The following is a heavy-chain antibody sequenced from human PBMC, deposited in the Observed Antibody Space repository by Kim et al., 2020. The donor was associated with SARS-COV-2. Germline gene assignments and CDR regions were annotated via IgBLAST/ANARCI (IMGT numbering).Heavy chain of an antibody. CDR2: SYHSGST. CDR1: GGSISSSNW. J-gene: IGHJ4*02. Sequence: SETLSLTCGVSGGSISSSNWWSWVRQPPGKGLEWIGESYHSGSTNYNPSLKSRVTISVDKSKNQFSLNLTSVTAADTAVYYCARAPISEMATIDIWGQGTLVTVSS. CDR3: ARAPISEMATIDI. D-gene: IGHD5-12*01. V-gene: IGHV4-4*02.